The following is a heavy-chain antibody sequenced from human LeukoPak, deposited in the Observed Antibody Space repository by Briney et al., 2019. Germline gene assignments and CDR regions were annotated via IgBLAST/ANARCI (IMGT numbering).Heavy chain of an antibody. CDR3: ARGSDTKPFWSGYWVDV. D-gene: IGHD3-3*01. J-gene: IGHJ6*02. V-gene: IGHV3-30*03. CDR1: GFTFSSSA. Sequence: GGSLRLSCAASGFTFSSSAMHWVRQAPGKGLEWVAVISYDESNKYYADSVKGRFTISRDNSKNTLYLQMNSLRAEDTAVYYCARGSDTKPFWSGYWVDVWGQGTTVTVSS. CDR2: ISYDESNK.